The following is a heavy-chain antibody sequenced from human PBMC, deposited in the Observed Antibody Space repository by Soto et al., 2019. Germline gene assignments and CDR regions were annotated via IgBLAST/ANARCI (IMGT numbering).Heavy chain of an antibody. CDR3: ATMGTPATGLYFFDY. D-gene: IGHD2-15*01. Sequence: QVRLQESGPGLVKPSQTLALTCTVSGGSISSGNYYWSWIRQPAGKGLEWIGFISCSGSTYYSTSLKSRVTISVDTSKSQFSLNLSFVTAADTAVYYCATMGTPATGLYFFDYWGQGSLVTVSS. V-gene: IGHV4-30-4*01. CDR2: ISCSGST. J-gene: IGHJ4*02. CDR1: GGSISSGNYY.